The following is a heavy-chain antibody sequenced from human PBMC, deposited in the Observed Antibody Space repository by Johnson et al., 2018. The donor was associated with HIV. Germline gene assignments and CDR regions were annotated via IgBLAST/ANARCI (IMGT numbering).Heavy chain of an antibody. V-gene: IGHV3-23*04. CDR2: ISGSGGST. D-gene: IGHD3-3*01. Sequence: VQLVESGGGVVRPGRSLRLSCAASGFTFSSYAMSWVRQAPGKGLEWVSAISGSGGSTFYADSVKGRFTISRDSSKNTLYLQMNSLRAEDTAVYYCAKDSPSSIQVLEWFPFFDIWGRGTMVTVSS. CDR3: AKDSPSSIQVLEWFPFFDI. CDR1: GFTFSSYA. J-gene: IGHJ3*02.